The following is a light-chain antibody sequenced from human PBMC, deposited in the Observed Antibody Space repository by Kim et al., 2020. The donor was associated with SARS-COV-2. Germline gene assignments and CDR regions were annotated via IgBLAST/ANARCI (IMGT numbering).Light chain of an antibody. J-gene: IGKJ2*01. V-gene: IGKV1-5*01. Sequence: DIQMTQSPSALSASIGDRVTITCRVSQSINFWLAWYQQKPGKVPKLLIYDASTLESGVPSRFSGRGSGTEFTLTISGLQPDDSATYYCQPYNSYVTFGQGTKLGI. CDR1: QSINFW. CDR2: DAS. CDR3: QPYNSYVT.